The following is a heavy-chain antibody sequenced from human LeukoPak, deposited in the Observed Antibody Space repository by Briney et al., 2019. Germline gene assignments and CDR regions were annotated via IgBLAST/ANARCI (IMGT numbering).Heavy chain of an antibody. CDR2: INWNGGST. CDR3: ARGPNYDILTGYYNQYYFDY. D-gene: IGHD3-9*01. Sequence: GGPLRLSCAASGFTFDDYGMSWVRQAPGKGLEWASGINWNGGSTGYADSVKGRFTISRDNAKNSLYLQMNSLRAEDTALYYCARGPNYDILTGYYNQYYFDYWGQGTLVTVSS. CDR1: GFTFDDYG. J-gene: IGHJ4*02. V-gene: IGHV3-20*04.